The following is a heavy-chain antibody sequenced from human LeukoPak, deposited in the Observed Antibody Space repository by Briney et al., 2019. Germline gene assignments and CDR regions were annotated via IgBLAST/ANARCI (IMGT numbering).Heavy chain of an antibody. Sequence: SETLSLTCTVSGGSISSYYWSWIRQPPGKGLEWIGYIYYSGSTNYNPSLKSRVTISVDTSKNQFSLKLSSVTAADTAVYYCARDPGRAFDIWGQGTMVTVSS. CDR1: GGSISSYY. J-gene: IGHJ3*02. CDR2: IYYSGST. CDR3: ARDPGRAFDI. V-gene: IGHV4-59*01.